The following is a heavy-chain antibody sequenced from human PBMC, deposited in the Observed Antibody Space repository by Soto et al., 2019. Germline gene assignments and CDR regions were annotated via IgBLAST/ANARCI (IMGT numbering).Heavy chain of an antibody. CDR1: GDSVSRVNYY. V-gene: IGHV4-61*01. Sequence: SETLSLTCSVSGDSVSRVNYYWSWIRQPPGKGLEWIGYIHYSGSTNYNPSLKSRVTISVDTSKNQFSLKLSSVTAADTAVYYCARDKSASFGVVNPFFDYWGQGTLVTVSS. J-gene: IGHJ4*02. CDR3: ARDKSASFGVVNPFFDY. D-gene: IGHD3-3*01. CDR2: IHYSGST.